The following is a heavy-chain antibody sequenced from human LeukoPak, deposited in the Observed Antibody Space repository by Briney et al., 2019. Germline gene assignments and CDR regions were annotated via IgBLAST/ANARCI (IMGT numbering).Heavy chain of an antibody. D-gene: IGHD6-19*01. CDR3: AKDQRNQWLVRWCDY. Sequence: GALRLSCTASGFTFDTCDMTWVRQAPGKGLEWVSAISGSGGSTYYADSVKGRFTISRDNSKNTLYLQMNSLRAEDTAVYYCAKDQRNQWLVRWCDYWGQGTLVTVSS. V-gene: IGHV3-23*01. CDR1: GFTFDTCD. CDR2: ISGSGGST. J-gene: IGHJ4*02.